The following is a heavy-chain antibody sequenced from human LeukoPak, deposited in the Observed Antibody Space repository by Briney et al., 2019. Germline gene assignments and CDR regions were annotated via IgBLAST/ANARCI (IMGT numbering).Heavy chain of an antibody. CDR3: ARVLYRVTKSGKDHYYYYFMDV. D-gene: IGHD4-23*01. J-gene: IGHJ6*03. Sequence: SETLSLTCTVSGGSMNTFHWSWIRQSAGKGLEWIGRIYSSGSTKYNPSLKSRVTMSVDTSKNEFSLKLNSVTAADTAIYYCARVLYRVTKSGKDHYYYYFMDVWGKGTTVTISS. V-gene: IGHV4-4*07. CDR2: IYSSGST. CDR1: GGSMNTFH.